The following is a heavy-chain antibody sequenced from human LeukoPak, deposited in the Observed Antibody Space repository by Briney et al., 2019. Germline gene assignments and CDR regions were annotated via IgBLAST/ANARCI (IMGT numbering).Heavy chain of an antibody. V-gene: IGHV3-49*03. D-gene: IGHD3-22*01. Sequence: GGSLRLSCTASGFTFGDYAMSWFRQAPGKGLEWVGFIRSKAYGGTTEYAASVKGRFTISRDDSKSIAYLQMNSLKTEDTAVYYCTSARNPYYYDSSQEPADAFDIWGQGTMVTVSS. CDR1: GFTFGDYA. CDR3: TSARNPYYYDSSQEPADAFDI. J-gene: IGHJ3*02. CDR2: IRSKAYGGTT.